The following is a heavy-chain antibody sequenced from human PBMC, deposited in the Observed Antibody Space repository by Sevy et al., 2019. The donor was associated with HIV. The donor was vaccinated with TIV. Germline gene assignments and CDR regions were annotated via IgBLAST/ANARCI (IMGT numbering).Heavy chain of an antibody. Sequence: GGSLRLSCAASGFTFSNTWMSWVRQAPGKGLELVGRIKSKNDGGTTDYAAPVIGRFTISRDDSKSTLSLRMNSLKIEDTAAYYCIIMGWHGGFDIWGQGTMVTVSS. D-gene: IGHD4-17*01. CDR2: IKSKNDGGTT. V-gene: IGHV3-15*01. CDR1: GFTFSNTW. J-gene: IGHJ3*02. CDR3: IIMGWHGGFDI.